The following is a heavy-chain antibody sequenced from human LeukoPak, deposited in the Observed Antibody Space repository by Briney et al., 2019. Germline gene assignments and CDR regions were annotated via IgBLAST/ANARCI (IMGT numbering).Heavy chain of an antibody. CDR1: GFTFSNYA. J-gene: IGHJ2*01. V-gene: IGHV3-64D*06. CDR3: AKGRPTTLGYCGRSICADWYFDL. D-gene: IGHD2-2*01. Sequence: PGGSLRLSCSASGFTFSNYAMNWFRRAPGKGLEYVSVIGPNGGDAYYADSVKGRFTISRDNSKNTLYLQMSSLRAEDTAVYYCAKGRPTTLGYCGRSICADWYFDLWGRGTLLSVSS. CDR2: IGPNGGDA.